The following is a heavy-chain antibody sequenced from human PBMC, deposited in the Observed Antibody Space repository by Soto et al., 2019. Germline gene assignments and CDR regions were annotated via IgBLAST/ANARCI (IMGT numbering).Heavy chain of an antibody. J-gene: IGHJ4*01. CDR2: ISSSGSSI. Sequence: GGSLRLSCAASGFTFSSYEMNWVRQAPGKGLEWVSYISSSGSSIYYADSVKGRFTISRDNAKNSLYLQMNSLRAEDTAVYYCARDKIAGDGTPSGHWGQGTMVPVSS. CDR1: GFTFSSYE. V-gene: IGHV3-48*03. D-gene: IGHD6-19*01. CDR3: ARDKIAGDGTPSGH.